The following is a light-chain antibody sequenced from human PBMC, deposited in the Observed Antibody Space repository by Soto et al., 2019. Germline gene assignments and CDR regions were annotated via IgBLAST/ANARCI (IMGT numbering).Light chain of an antibody. V-gene: IGLV2-14*01. Sequence: QPVLTQPASVSGSPGQSITISCTGTSSDVGSYNYVSWYQQHPGKAPKLMIYDVSNRPSGVSNRFSGSKSDNTASLTISGLQAEDEADYYCSSYSISSTLGVFGGGTKLTVL. CDR2: DVS. J-gene: IGLJ2*01. CDR1: SSDVGSYNY. CDR3: SSYSISSTLGV.